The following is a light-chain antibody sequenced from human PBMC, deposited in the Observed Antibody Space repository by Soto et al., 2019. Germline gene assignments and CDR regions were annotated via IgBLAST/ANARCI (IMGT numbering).Light chain of an antibody. CDR2: DAS. Sequence: IVLAQSPATLSLSPRERATLSCKASPDVSIFLAWYQQKPGQAPRLLIHDASNMATGVPARFSGSGSGRDFTLTITSLEPEDFAVYYCQQRSTLLYTFGQGTKLEV. CDR1: PDVSIF. CDR3: QQRSTLLYT. V-gene: IGKV3-11*02. J-gene: IGKJ2*01.